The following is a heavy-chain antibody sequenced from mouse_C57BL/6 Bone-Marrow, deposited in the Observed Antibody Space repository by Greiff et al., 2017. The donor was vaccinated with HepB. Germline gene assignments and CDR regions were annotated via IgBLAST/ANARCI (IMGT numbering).Heavy chain of an antibody. Sequence: QVQLQQSGSELRSPGSSVKLSCKDFDSEVFPIAYMCWVRQKPGHGFEWIGGILASIGRSIYGEKFEDKATLDADTLSNTAYLELNSLTSEDSASYCCARGKLYAMDYWGQGTSVTVSS. J-gene: IGHJ4*01. CDR3: ARGKLYAMDY. CDR2: ILASIGRS. CDR1: DSEVFPIAY. V-gene: IGHV15-2*01.